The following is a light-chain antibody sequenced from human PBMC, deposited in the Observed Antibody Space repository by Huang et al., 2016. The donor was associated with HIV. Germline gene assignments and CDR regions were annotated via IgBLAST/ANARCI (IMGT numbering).Light chain of an antibody. CDR2: GAS. CDR1: QSVSSN. V-gene: IGKV3-15*01. J-gene: IGKJ5*01. CDR3: QQYNKWPPVT. Sequence: ERVMTQSPAALSMSLGERATLSCRASQSVSSNVAWYQQKPGQAPRLLSYGASTRATGIPVRFSGSGSETEFTLTISSLQSEDSAVYYCQQYNKWPPVTFGQGTRLDIK.